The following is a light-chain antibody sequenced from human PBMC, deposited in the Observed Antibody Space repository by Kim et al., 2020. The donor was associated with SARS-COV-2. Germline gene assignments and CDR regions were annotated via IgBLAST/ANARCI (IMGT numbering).Light chain of an antibody. CDR2: AAS. CDR1: QSSSSY. J-gene: IGKJ2*01. CDR3: QQSYSTTPYT. Sequence: ASVGDRVTITCRASQSSSSYLNWYQQKPGKAPKLLIYAASSLQSGVPSRFSGSGSGTDFTLTISSRQPEDFATYYCQQSYSTTPYTFGQGTKLEI. V-gene: IGKV1-39*01.